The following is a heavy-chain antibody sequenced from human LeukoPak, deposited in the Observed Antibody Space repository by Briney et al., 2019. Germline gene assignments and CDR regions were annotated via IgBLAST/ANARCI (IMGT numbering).Heavy chain of an antibody. Sequence: GPTLVKPTQTLTLTCTFSGFSLSTSGVGVGWIRQPPGKALEWLALIYWDDDKRYSPSLKSRLTITKDTSKNQVVLTMTNMDPVDTATYYCAHTNEPSLAPYITMIVVAEKAFDIWGQGTMVTVSS. CDR3: AHTNEPSLAPYITMIVVAEKAFDI. J-gene: IGHJ3*02. V-gene: IGHV2-5*02. D-gene: IGHD3-22*01. CDR2: IYWDDDK. CDR1: GFSLSTSGVG.